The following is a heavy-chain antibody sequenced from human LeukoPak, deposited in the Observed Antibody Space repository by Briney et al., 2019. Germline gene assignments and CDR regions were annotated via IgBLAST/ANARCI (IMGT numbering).Heavy chain of an antibody. D-gene: IGHD3-9*01. CDR2: ISSSYI. Sequence: GGSLRLSCAASGFTFSSYEMNWVRQAPGKGLEWVSYISSSYIYYAYSVKGRFTISRDNAKNSLYLQMNSLRAEDTAVYYCARDRYYDILTGGFDPWGQGTLVTVSS. CDR3: ARDRYYDILTGGFDP. CDR1: GFTFSSYE. V-gene: IGHV3-21*05. J-gene: IGHJ5*02.